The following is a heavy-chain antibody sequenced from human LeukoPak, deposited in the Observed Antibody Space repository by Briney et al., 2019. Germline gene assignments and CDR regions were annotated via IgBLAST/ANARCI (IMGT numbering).Heavy chain of an antibody. CDR1: GGSISSGTYY. CDR3: AIHDYGDRDAFDI. V-gene: IGHV4-61*02. Sequence: SQTLSLTCTVSGGSISSGTYYWSWIRRPAGKGLEWIGRIYSSGNTRYNPSLESRVTISVDTSKNQFSLKLSSVTAADTAVYYCAIHDYGDRDAFDIWGQGTMVTVSS. CDR2: IYSSGNT. D-gene: IGHD4-17*01. J-gene: IGHJ3*02.